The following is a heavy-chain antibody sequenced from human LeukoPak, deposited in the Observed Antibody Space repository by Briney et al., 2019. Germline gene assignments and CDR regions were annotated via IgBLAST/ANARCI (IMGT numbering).Heavy chain of an antibody. J-gene: IGHJ6*02. CDR3: ARVPVVTGYYYCGMDV. CDR2: ISGSGTST. V-gene: IGHV3-23*01. CDR1: GFTFSSYA. D-gene: IGHD3-22*01. Sequence: GGSLRLSCAASGFTFSSYAMSWVRQAPGKGLEWVSGISGSGTSTYYANSVKGRFTISRDDSKNTLFVQMNSLRDEDTAVYYCARVPVVTGYYYCGMDVWGQGTTVTVSS.